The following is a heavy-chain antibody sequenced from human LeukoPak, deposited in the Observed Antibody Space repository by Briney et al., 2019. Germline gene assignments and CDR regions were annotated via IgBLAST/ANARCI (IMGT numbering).Heavy chain of an antibody. CDR2: INWNGGST. Sequence: GGSLRLSCAASGFTFSNAWMSWVRQAPGRGLEWVSGINWNGGSTAYADSVRGRFTISRDNAKNSLYLQMNSLRAEDTAFYYCARNFGGGDRSGPFYWGQGTLVTVSS. CDR3: ARNFGGGDRSGPFY. V-gene: IGHV3-20*04. D-gene: IGHD3-22*01. J-gene: IGHJ4*02. CDR1: GFTFSNAW.